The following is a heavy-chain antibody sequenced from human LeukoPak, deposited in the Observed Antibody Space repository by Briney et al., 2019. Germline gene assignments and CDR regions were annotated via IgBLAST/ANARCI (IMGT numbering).Heavy chain of an antibody. Sequence: GGSLRLSCAASGFTFSSYAMSWVRQAPGKGLEGVAAISGSGGSTYYADYVKGRFTISRDNSTSPLYLQMNSLRAEDTAVYYCAKDQIEGNSYYYGMDVWGQGTTVTVSS. J-gene: IGHJ6*02. CDR3: AKDQIEGNSYYYGMDV. V-gene: IGHV3-23*01. CDR2: ISGSGGST. CDR1: GFTFSSYA. D-gene: IGHD2-21*01.